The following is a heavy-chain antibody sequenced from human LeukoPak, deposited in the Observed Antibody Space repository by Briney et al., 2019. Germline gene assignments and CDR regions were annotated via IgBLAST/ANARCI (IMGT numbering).Heavy chain of an antibody. J-gene: IGHJ5*02. CDR1: GGTFSSYA. CDR3: ARGEIAVAGKGNWFDP. V-gene: IGHV1-69*13. Sequence: ASVKVSCKASGGTFSSYAISWVRQAPGQGLEWMGGIIPIFGTASYAQKFQGRVTITADESTSTAYMELSSLRSEDTAVYYCARGEIAVAGKGNWFDPWGQGTLVTVSS. CDR2: IIPIFGTA. D-gene: IGHD6-19*01.